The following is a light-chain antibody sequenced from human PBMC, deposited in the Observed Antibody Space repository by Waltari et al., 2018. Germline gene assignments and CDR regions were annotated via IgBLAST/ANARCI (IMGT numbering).Light chain of an antibody. V-gene: IGLV2-23*02. CDR1: SSDIGNDNL. Sequence: QSPLTQPASVSASPGQSIPISCTGTSSDIGNDNLVTWYQQHSGKVPKLIIYDVTQRPSGVSDRFSGSKSGNTASLTISGLQEDDEADYYCCSYAVSSTLVFGGGTKVTVL. CDR3: CSYAVSSTLV. CDR2: DVT. J-gene: IGLJ2*01.